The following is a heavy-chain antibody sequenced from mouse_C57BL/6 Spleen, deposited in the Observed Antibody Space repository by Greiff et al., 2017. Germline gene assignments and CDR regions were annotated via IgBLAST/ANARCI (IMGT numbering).Heavy chain of an antibody. Sequence: QVTLKESGAELVKPGASVKLSCKASGYTFTSYWMHWVKQRPGQGLEWIGMIHPNSGSTNYNEKFKSKATLTVDKSSSTAYMQLSSLTSEDSAVYYCARSHDGYFDYWGQGTTLTVSS. J-gene: IGHJ2*01. D-gene: IGHD2-3*01. CDR2: IHPNSGST. CDR3: ARSHDGYFDY. CDR1: GYTFTSYW. V-gene: IGHV1-64*01.